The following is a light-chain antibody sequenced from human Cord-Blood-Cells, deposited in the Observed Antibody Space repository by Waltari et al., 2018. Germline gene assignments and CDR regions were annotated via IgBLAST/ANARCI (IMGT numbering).Light chain of an antibody. CDR2: SNN. V-gene: IGLV1-44*01. CDR1: SSNIGSNT. Sequence: QSVLTQPPSASGTPGQRVTISCSGSSSNIGSNTVNWYQQLPGTAPKLLTYSNNQRPSGVPDRCSGSKSGTSASLGISGLQSEDEADYYCAAWDDSLNGWVFGGGTKLTVL. J-gene: IGLJ3*02. CDR3: AAWDDSLNGWV.